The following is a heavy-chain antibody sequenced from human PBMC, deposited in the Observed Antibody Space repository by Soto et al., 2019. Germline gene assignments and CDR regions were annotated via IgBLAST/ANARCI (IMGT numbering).Heavy chain of an antibody. J-gene: IGHJ3*02. CDR2: ISSSSSYI. D-gene: IGHD6-13*01. CDR3: ARALYSSSWWDAFDI. CDR1: GFTFSSYS. Sequence: GGSLRLSCAASGFTFSSYSMNWVRQAPGKGLEWVSSISSSSSYIYYADSVKGRFTISRDNAKNSLYLQMNSLRAEDTAEYYCARALYSSSWWDAFDIWGQGTMVTVSS. V-gene: IGHV3-21*01.